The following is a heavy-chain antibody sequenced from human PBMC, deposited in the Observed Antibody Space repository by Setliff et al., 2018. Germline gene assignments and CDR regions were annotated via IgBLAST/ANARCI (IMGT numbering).Heavy chain of an antibody. V-gene: IGHV4-4*07. CDR1: GGSMGSYY. J-gene: IGHJ6*03. CDR3: AREQWLDPPGYYYMDV. Sequence: SETLSLTCTVSGGSMGSYYWTWIRQSAGKGLEWIGHIYIGGSANYNPSLKSRVTMSIDTSKNQFSLKLNSVTAADMAVYYCAREQWLDPPGYYYMDVWAKGTTVTV. D-gene: IGHD6-19*01. CDR2: IYIGGSA.